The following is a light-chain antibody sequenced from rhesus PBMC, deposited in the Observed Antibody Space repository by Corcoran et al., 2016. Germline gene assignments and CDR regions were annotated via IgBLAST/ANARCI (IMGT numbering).Light chain of an antibody. CDR3: QHYYSLPYS. J-gene: IGKJ2*01. CDR2: EAT. V-gene: IGKV1S8*01. Sequence: DIQMTQSPSSLSASIGDRVTITCRASQDITNDLAWYQQKPGEIPTFLLYEATTLQSGIPPRFCGSGSGTDFTLTISSLQPEDFATYYCQHYYSLPYSFGQGTRVEIK. CDR1: QDITND.